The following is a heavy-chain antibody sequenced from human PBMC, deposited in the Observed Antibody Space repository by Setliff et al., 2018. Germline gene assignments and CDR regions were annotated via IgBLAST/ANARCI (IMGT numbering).Heavy chain of an antibody. Sequence: SETLSLTCSVSGDSISDASICGWIRQPPGKGLEFIGYVYPSGAAKYDPSLESRVTMSVDASKNQFSLRMNSVTAADTAVYYCAKGGTYRYFDFWGPGTLVTVSS. V-gene: IGHV4-59*01. CDR2: VYPSGAA. J-gene: IGHJ4*02. CDR1: GDSISDAS. CDR3: AKGGTYRYFDF.